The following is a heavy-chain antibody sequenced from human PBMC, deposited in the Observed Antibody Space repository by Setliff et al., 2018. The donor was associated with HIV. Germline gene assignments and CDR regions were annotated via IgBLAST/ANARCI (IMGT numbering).Heavy chain of an antibody. CDR2: IYYSGST. Sequence: SETLSLTCTVSGGSISSYYWSWIRQPPGKGLEWIGYIYYSGSTNYNPSLKSRVTISVDTSKNHFSLKLSSVTAADTAVYYCARVRQVSDYGDYDYYFDYWGQGALVTVSS. CDR3: ARVRQVSDYGDYDYYFDY. V-gene: IGHV4-59*08. D-gene: IGHD4-17*01. CDR1: GGSISSYY. J-gene: IGHJ4*02.